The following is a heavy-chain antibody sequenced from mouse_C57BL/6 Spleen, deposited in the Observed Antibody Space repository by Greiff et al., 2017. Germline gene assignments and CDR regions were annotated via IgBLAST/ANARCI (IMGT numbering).Heavy chain of an antibody. CDR3: AHYYGSSYGYFDV. CDR1: GFNIKNTY. V-gene: IGHV14-3*01. J-gene: IGHJ1*03. Sequence: EVKLVESVAELVRPGASVKLSCTASGFNIKNTYMHWVKQRPEQGLEWIGRIDPANGNTKYAPKFQGKATITADTSSNTAYLQLSSLTSEDTAIYYCAHYYGSSYGYFDVWGTGTTVTVSS. CDR2: IDPANGNT. D-gene: IGHD1-1*01.